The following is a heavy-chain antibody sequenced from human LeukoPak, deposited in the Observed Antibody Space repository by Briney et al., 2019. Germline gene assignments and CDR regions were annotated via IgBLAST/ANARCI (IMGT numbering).Heavy chain of an antibody. CDR2: ISYDGSNE. D-gene: IGHD1-26*01. CDR1: GFTFNSYG. Sequence: PGRSLRLSCAASGFTFNSYGMHWVRQAPGKGLEWVAVISYDGSNEYFADSVKGRFTISRDNSKNTLYLQMNSLRAEDTGVYYCAKRGISGELDAFDIWGQGTVVTVSS. CDR3: AKRGISGELDAFDI. V-gene: IGHV3-30*18. J-gene: IGHJ3*02.